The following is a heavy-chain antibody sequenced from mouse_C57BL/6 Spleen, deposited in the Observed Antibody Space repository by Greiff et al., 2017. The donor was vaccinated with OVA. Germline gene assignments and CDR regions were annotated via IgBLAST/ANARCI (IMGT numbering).Heavy chain of an antibody. J-gene: IGHJ2*01. V-gene: IGHV1-7*01. D-gene: IGHD4-1*01. CDR1: GYTFTSYW. Sequence: VQLQQSGAELAKPGASVKLSCKVSGYTFTSYWMHWVKQRPGQGLEWIGYINPSSGYTKYNQKFKDKATLTADKSSSTAYMQLSSLTYEDSAVYYCARGANWDGGYFDYWGQGTTLTVSS. CDR2: INPSSGYT. CDR3: ARGANWDGGYFDY.